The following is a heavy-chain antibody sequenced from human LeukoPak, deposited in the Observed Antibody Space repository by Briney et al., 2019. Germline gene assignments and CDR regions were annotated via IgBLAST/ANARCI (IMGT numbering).Heavy chain of an antibody. V-gene: IGHV4-38-2*02. Sequence: SDTLSLTCTVSGSGYSISSGFYWGSIRQPTGKGLEWIGSIYHTGSTYYNPSLKSRATISVDTSKNQFSLKLKFGTAADTAVYYCAGQFDSSVSYCYLGQGTLVTGSS. CDR3: AGQFDSSVSYCY. J-gene: IGHJ4*02. CDR1: GSGYSISSGFY. D-gene: IGHD3-22*01. CDR2: IYHTGST.